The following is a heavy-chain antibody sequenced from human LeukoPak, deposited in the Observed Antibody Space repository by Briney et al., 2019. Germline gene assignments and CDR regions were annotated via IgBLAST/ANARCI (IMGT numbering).Heavy chain of an antibody. J-gene: IGHJ4*02. CDR3: ARLPEPVDYAKDY. D-gene: IGHD1-14*01. Sequence: SETLSLTCTVSGGSISSYYWSWIRQPPGKGLEWIGYIYYSGSTNYNPSLKSRVTISVDTSKNQFSLKLSSVTAADTAVYYCARLPEPVDYAKDYWGQGTLVTVSS. CDR1: GGSISSYY. CDR2: IYYSGST. V-gene: IGHV4-59*01.